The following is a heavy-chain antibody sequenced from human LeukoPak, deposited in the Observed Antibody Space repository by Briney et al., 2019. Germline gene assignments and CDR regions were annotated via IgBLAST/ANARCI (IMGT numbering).Heavy chain of an antibody. V-gene: IGHV3-23*01. J-gene: IGHJ6*03. CDR3: AKNPGYYYYYYMDV. Sequence: GGSLRLSCTASGFTFGDFAMSWFRQAPGKGLEWVSATSGSGGSTYYADSVKGRFTISRDNSKNTLYLQMNSLRAEDTAVYYCAKNPGYYYYYYMDVWGKGTTVTVSS. CDR1: GFTFGDFA. CDR2: TSGSGGST.